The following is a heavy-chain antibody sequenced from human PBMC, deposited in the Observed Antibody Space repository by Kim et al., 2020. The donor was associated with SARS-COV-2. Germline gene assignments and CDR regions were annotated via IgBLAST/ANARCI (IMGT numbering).Heavy chain of an antibody. D-gene: IGHD3-3*01. V-gene: IGHV3-11*05. J-gene: IGHJ5*02. CDR3: AREDTIFGVVTTDNWFDP. Sequence: KGRFTISRDNAKNSLYLQMNSLRAEDTAVYYCAREDTIFGVVTTDNWFDPWGQGTLVTVSS.